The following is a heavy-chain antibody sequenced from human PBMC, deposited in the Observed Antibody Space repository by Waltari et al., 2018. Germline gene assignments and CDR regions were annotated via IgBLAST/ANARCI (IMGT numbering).Heavy chain of an antibody. CDR3: AGCRDSSGYLNCMDV. V-gene: IGHV1-69*01. CDR2: IIPIFGTP. D-gene: IGHD3-22*01. J-gene: IGHJ6*02. CDR1: GSTFSTHP. Sequence: QVQLVQSGAEVKKVGSSVKVSCKASGSTFSTHPLSWVRQAPGHGLAWMGGIIPIFGTPSYAQVFQGRVTITADESTSTVYMEMSMLRSDDTAIYYCAGCRDSSGYLNCMDVWGQGTTVTVSS.